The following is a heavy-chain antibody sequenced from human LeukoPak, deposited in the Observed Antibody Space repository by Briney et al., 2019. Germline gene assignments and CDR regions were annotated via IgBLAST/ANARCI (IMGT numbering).Heavy chain of an antibody. D-gene: IGHD3-10*01. CDR1: GYTFTGYY. Sequence: GASVKVSCKASGYTFTGYYMHWVRQAPGQGLEWMGWINPNSGSTNYAQKFQGRVTMTRDTSISTAYMELSRLRSDDTAVYYCARDLTYYYGSGSYEGFDPWGQGTLVTVSS. V-gene: IGHV1-2*02. J-gene: IGHJ5*02. CDR2: INPNSGST. CDR3: ARDLTYYYGSGSYEGFDP.